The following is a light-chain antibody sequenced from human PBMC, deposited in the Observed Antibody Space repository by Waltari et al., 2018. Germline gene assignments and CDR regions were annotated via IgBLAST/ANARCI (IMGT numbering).Light chain of an antibody. CDR2: DAS. J-gene: IGKJ5*01. CDR3: QQRYRWVT. V-gene: IGKV3-11*01. CDR1: QSISTY. Sequence: EIWLTQAPAELSLSPGERATLSCRASQSISTYLACYQQKPGQPPRLLIYDASRRATGISARFSGSGSGTDFTLTISSLEPEDFAVYYCQQRYRWVTFGQGTRLEIK.